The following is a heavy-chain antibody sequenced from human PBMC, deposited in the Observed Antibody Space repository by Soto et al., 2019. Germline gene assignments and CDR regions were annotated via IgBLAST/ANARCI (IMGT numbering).Heavy chain of an antibody. Sequence: QVQLVESGGGVVQPGRSLRLSCAASGFTFSSYGMHWVRQAPGKGLEWVAVIWYDGSNKYYADSVKGRVTISRDNSKNTLYLQMNSLRAEDTAVYYCARVGYCSSTRCPVNYYYGMDVWGQGTTVTVSS. V-gene: IGHV3-33*01. CDR2: IWYDGSNK. CDR3: ARVGYCSSTRCPVNYYYGMDV. J-gene: IGHJ6*02. D-gene: IGHD2-2*01. CDR1: GFTFSSYG.